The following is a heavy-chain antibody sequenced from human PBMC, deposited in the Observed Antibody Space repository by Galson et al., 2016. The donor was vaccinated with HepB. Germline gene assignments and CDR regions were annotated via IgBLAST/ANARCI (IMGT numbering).Heavy chain of an antibody. Sequence: SLRLSCAVSGFALSSYGMHWVRQVPGKGLEGVADISFDGGKQHYADSVKGRFSISRDTSRVYLQMSSLTPADTGLYYCARDYSYSSNWPGYWGQGTLVTVSS. CDR2: ISFDGGKQ. J-gene: IGHJ4*02. CDR1: GFALSSYG. CDR3: ARDYSYSSNWPGY. D-gene: IGHD7-27*01. V-gene: IGHV3-30*03.